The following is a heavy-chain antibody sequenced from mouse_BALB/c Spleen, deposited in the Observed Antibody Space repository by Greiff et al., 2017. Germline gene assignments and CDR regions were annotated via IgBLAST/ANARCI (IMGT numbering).Heavy chain of an antibody. J-gene: IGHJ4*01. CDR2: INPYNDGT. CDR1: GYTFTSFV. Sequence: VQLLQSGPVLVTPGASVKMSCKASGYTFTSFVMHWVKQKPGQGLEWIGYINPYNDGTKYNEKFKGKATMTSDKTSSTSYMELSSLTSEDSAVYNRARSAQSYAMEDWGEGTSVTVAS. D-gene: IGHD3-1*01. CDR3: ARSAQSYAMED. V-gene: IGHV1-14*01.